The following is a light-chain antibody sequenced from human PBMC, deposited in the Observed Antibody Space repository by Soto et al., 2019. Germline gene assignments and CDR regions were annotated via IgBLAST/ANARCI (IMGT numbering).Light chain of an antibody. CDR1: SSDVGGYKY. CDR3: SSYTSSTTVV. V-gene: IGLV2-14*01. Sequence: QSALTQPASVSGSPGQSITISCTGTSSDVGGYKYVSWYQQHPGKAPKLMIHEVSNRPSGVSHRFSGSKSGNTASLTISGLQAEDEADYYCSSYTSSTTVVFGGGTKLTVL. CDR2: EVS. J-gene: IGLJ2*01.